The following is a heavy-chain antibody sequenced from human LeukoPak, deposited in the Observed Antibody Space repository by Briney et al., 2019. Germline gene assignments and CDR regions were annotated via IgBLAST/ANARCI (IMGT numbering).Heavy chain of an antibody. CDR3: ARGGVYGDYASD. CDR2: INHSGST. J-gene: IGHJ4*02. Sequence: SETLSLTCAVYGGSFSGYYWSWIRQPPGKGLEWIGEINHSGSTNCNPSLKSRVTISLDTSKNLFPLQLSPVTAAATDVYYCARGGVYGDYASDWGQGTLVTVSS. V-gene: IGHV4-34*01. CDR1: GGSFSGYY. D-gene: IGHD4-17*01.